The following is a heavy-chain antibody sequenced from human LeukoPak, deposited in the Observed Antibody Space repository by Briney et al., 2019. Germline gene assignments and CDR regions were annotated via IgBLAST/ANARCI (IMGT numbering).Heavy chain of an antibody. CDR1: GYTFTTYG. CDR3: ARDGSSRTRCYTSNFDY. Sequence: ASVKVSCKASGYTFTTYGISWVRQAPGQGLEWMGWISAYNGNTNYAQKLQGRVTMTTDTSTSTAYMELRSLRSDDTAVYYCARDGSSRTRCYTSNFDYWGQGNLGTVSS. V-gene: IGHV1-18*01. D-gene: IGHD2-2*02. J-gene: IGHJ4*02. CDR2: ISAYNGNT.